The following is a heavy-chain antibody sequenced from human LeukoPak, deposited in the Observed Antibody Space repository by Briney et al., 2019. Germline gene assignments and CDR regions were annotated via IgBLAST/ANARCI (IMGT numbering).Heavy chain of an antibody. Sequence: GGSLRLSCAASGFTFSSYWMSWVRQAPGKGLEWVANIKQDGSEKYYVDSVKGRFTISRDNAKNSLYLQMNSLRAEDTAVYYCARDLPIDTAMVESNGFDSWGQGTLVTVSS. V-gene: IGHV3-7*01. CDR1: GFTFSSYW. D-gene: IGHD5-18*01. J-gene: IGHJ4*02. CDR3: ARDLPIDTAMVESNGFDS. CDR2: IKQDGSEK.